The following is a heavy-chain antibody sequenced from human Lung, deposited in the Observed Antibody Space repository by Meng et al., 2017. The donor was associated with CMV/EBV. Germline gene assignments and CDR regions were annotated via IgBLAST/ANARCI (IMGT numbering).Heavy chain of an antibody. Sequence: QVQLVQSGAEVKKPGASVKVSCKASGYSFTTYAMHWVRQAPGQRLEWMGWINAGNGNTKYSEKFQSRVTITRDTAASTAYMELSSLRSEDTAVYHCARTGCSSSSCYDYWGQGTLVTVSS. CDR3: ARTGCSSSSCYDY. D-gene: IGHD2-2*01. CDR2: INAGNGNT. V-gene: IGHV1-3*01. J-gene: IGHJ4*02. CDR1: GYSFTTYA.